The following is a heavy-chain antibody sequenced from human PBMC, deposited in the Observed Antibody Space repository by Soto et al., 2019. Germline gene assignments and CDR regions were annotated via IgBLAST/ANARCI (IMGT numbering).Heavy chain of an antibody. D-gene: IGHD4-4*01. J-gene: IGHJ4*02. CDR2: INPFGGDT. CDR1: GYSFTNYY. Sequence: RASVKVSCKASGYSFTNYYTHWVRQAPGQGLEWMGIINPFGGDTNYAQKFQGRLTMTRDTSTSIVYMELRSLRSEDTAIYYCARSPTPKSFFDYWGQGALVTVSS. V-gene: IGHV1-46*01. CDR3: ARSPTPKSFFDY.